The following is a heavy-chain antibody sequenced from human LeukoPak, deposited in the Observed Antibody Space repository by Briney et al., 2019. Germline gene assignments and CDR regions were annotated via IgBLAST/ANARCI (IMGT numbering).Heavy chain of an antibody. J-gene: IGHJ3*02. CDR2: IKKDGSEK. Sequence: GGSLRLSCAASGFTFSSYWMNWVRQAPGKGLEWVANIKKDGSEKYYVDSVKGRFTISRDNAKNSLYLQMNSLRAEDTAVYYCARGAAADAFDIWGQGTMVTVSS. CDR1: GFTFSSYW. CDR3: ARGAAADAFDI. V-gene: IGHV3-7*01. D-gene: IGHD6-13*01.